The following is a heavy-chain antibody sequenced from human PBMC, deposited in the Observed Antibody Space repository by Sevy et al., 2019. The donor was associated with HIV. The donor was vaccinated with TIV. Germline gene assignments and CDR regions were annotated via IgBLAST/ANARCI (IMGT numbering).Heavy chain of an antibody. CDR3: TSFSGSY. J-gene: IGHJ4*02. D-gene: IGHD1-26*01. Sequence: GESLKISCAASGFTFNAYSMNWVRQAPGKGLEWVSSISSSGDHIYYADSVKGRFTVSRDNAKNSLYLQINSLRVEDTAVYYCTSFSGSYRGQGTLVTVSS. CDR2: ISSSGDHI. CDR1: GFTFNAYS. V-gene: IGHV3-21*01.